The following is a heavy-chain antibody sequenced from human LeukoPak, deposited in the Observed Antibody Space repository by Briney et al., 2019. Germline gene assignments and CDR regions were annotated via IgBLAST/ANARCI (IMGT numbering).Heavy chain of an antibody. Sequence: GGSLRLSCAASGFTFSSYWTHWVRQAPGKGLVWVSRINSDGSSTSYADSVKGRFTISRDNAKNTLYLQMNSLRAEDTAVYYCARVLVVEYYYYGMDVWGQGTTVTVSS. CDR1: GFTFSSYW. CDR2: INSDGSST. V-gene: IGHV3-74*01. J-gene: IGHJ6*02. CDR3: ARVLVVEYYYYGMDV. D-gene: IGHD2-15*01.